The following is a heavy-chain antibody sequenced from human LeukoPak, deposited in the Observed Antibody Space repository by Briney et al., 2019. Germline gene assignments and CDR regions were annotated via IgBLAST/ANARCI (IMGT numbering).Heavy chain of an antibody. Sequence: PGGSLRLSCAASGFTFSDYYMTWLRQAPGKGLEWLSYISNSGSTVFYADSVKGRFTVSRDNAKRSLYLQIESLRDDDTAVYFCAKQSAGSAAWYSLHYDFWGQGTLVTVSS. CDR1: GFTFSDYY. CDR2: ISNSGSTV. D-gene: IGHD6-13*01. CDR3: AKQSAGSAAWYSLHYDF. J-gene: IGHJ4*02. V-gene: IGHV3-11*01.